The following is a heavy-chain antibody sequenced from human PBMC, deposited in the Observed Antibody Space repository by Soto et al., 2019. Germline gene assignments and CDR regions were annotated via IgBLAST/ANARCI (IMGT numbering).Heavy chain of an antibody. V-gene: IGHV3-43D*03. Sequence: GESLKISCAASGFTFDDYAMHWVRQAPGKGLEWVSLISWDGGSTYYADSVKGLFTISRDNSKNSLYLQMNSLRAEDTALYYCAKALTGTTPLFDYWFQGTLVTVSS. CDR1: GFTFDDYA. J-gene: IGHJ4*02. CDR3: AKALTGTTPLFDY. D-gene: IGHD1-7*01. CDR2: ISWDGGST.